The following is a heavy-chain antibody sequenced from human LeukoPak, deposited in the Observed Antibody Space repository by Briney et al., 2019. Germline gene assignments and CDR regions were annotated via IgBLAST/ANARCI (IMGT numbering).Heavy chain of an antibody. J-gene: IGHJ5*02. Sequence: PSETLSLTCTVSGGSISSYYWSWIRQPPGKGLEWIGYIYTSGTTTYNPSLQSRLTISVVTSNTPFSLTLSSVTAADTAVYYCARGLITYYDFWSGPAGGSWFDHWGQGTLVTVSS. CDR3: ARGLITYYDFWSGPAGGSWFDH. CDR1: GGSISSYY. CDR2: IYTSGTT. D-gene: IGHD3-3*01. V-gene: IGHV4-4*08.